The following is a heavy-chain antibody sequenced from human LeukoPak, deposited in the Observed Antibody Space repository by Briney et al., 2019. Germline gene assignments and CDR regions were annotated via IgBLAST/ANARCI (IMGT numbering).Heavy chain of an antibody. CDR1: GFTFSCYA. CDR3: SKDGHRFWTTVTHSDY. CDR2: ISGSGGST. J-gene: IGHJ4*02. Sequence: GGSLRLSCVASGFTFSCYAMNWVRQAAGKGLEWVSGISGSGGSTYYADSVKVRFTISRDNSKNTLYLQMNSLRAEDTAVYYCSKDGHRFWTTVTHSDYWGQGTLVTVSS. D-gene: IGHD4-11*01. V-gene: IGHV3-23*01.